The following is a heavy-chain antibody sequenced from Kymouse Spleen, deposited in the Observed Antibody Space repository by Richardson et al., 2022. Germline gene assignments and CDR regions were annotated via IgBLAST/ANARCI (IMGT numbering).Heavy chain of an antibody. CDR1: GFTFSSYS. J-gene: IGHJ5*02. CDR3: ARESGDFWSGLYNWFDP. V-gene: IGHV3-21*03. Sequence: EVQLVESGGGLVKPGGSLRLSCAASGFTFSSYSMNWVRQAPGKGLEWVSSISSSSSYIYYADSVKGRFTISRDNAKNSLYLQMNSLRAEDTAVYYCARESGDFWSGLYNWFDPWGQGTLVTVSS. D-gene: IGHD3-3*01. CDR2: ISSSSSYI.